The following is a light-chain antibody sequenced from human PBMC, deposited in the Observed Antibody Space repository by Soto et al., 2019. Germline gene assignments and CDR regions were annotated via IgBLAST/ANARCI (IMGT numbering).Light chain of an antibody. V-gene: IGKV3-15*01. CDR1: QSVSSN. CDR3: QQYNNWPWT. J-gene: IGKJ1*01. Sequence: EIVMTQSPATLSVSPGERATLSCRASQSVSSNLAWYQEKPGQAPRLLIHGASTRATGVPARFSGSGSGTEFTLTISTLQSEDSAVYYCQQYNNWPWTFGQGTKVEIK. CDR2: GAS.